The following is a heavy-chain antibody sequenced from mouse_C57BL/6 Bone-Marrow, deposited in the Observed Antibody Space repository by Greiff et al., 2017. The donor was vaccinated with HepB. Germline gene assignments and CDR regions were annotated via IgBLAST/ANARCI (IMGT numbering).Heavy chain of an antibody. J-gene: IGHJ3*01. Sequence: EVKLMESGGGLVKPGGSLKLSCAASGFTFSSYAMSWVRQTPEKRLEWVATISDGGSYTYYPDNVKGRFTISRDNAKNNLYLQMSNLKSEDAAVYYCARAPYGSSEAWFAYWGQGTLVTVSA. V-gene: IGHV5-4*03. CDR2: ISDGGSYT. CDR3: ARAPYGSSEAWFAY. D-gene: IGHD1-1*01. CDR1: GFTFSSYA.